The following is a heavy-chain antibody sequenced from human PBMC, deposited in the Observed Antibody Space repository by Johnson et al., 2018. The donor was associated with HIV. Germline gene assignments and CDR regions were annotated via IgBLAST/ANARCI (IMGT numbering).Heavy chain of an antibody. V-gene: IGHV3-13*01. Sequence: VQLVESGGGLVQPGGSLRLSCAASGFTFSSYDMHWVRQATGKGLEWVSAIGTAGDTYYPGSVKGRFTISRENAKNSLYLQMNSLRAGETALYYCVKEGTTVTTVLVYHIWGQGTRVTVSS. CDR3: VKEGTTVTTVLVYHI. D-gene: IGHD4-17*01. J-gene: IGHJ3*02. CDR2: IGTAGDT. CDR1: GFTFSSYD.